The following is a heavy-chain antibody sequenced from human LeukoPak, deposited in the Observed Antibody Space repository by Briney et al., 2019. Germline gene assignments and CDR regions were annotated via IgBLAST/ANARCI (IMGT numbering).Heavy chain of an antibody. CDR3: ARLSYYDFWGGYYMGFYY. CDR2: MYYSGST. D-gene: IGHD3-3*01. CDR1: GGSISSCSYH. V-gene: IGHV4-39*01. J-gene: IGHJ4*02. Sequence: SETLSLTCTVSGGSISSCSYHWGWLRQPPGKGLEWIGSMYYSGSTYYNPSLKSRVTLSVDTPNHQFSLNLSSVSAADTAVYYCARLSYYDFWGGYYMGFYYWGQGTLVTVSS.